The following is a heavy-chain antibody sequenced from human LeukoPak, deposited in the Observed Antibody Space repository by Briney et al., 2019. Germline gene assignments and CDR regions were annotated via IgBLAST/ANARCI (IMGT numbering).Heavy chain of an antibody. Sequence: GASVKVSCKASGYTFTGYYMHWVRQAPGQGLEWMGWINPNSGGTNYAQKFQGRVTMTRDTSISTAYMELSRLRSDDTAVYYCARDKRLGRYSSSWYWFDPWGQGTLVTASS. CDR2: INPNSGGT. V-gene: IGHV1-2*02. D-gene: IGHD6-13*01. CDR3: ARDKRLGRYSSSWYWFDP. J-gene: IGHJ5*02. CDR1: GYTFTGYY.